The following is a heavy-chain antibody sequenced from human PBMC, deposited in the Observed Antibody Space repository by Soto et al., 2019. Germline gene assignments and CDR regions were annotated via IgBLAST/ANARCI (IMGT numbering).Heavy chain of an antibody. D-gene: IGHD1-26*01. CDR3: ARGDGRGSTGFYYYYRMDV. Sequence: QVQLVQSGAEVKKPGASVKISCKASGFAFTNYFFHWVRQAPRQGLEWMGIINPYDGSTNYVQSLQGRVTMTSDTSTSTVYMELSSLRSEDTAVYYCARGDGRGSTGFYYYYRMDVWGHGTTVTVSS. CDR1: GFAFTNYF. V-gene: IGHV1-46*01. CDR2: INPYDGST. J-gene: IGHJ6*02.